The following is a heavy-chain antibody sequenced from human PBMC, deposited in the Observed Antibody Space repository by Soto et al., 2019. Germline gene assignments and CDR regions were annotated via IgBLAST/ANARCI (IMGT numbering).Heavy chain of an antibody. J-gene: IGHJ4*02. V-gene: IGHV1-18*01. D-gene: IGHD5-18*01. Sequence: QVQLVQSGGEVKTPGASVKVSCKASGYTFTSYGISWVRQAPGQGLEWMGWINAYNGNTNYARKLQVRVTMTTDTSTSTAYMERRSLRSDDTAVYYCARDVGYGLIDYWGQGTLVSVSS. CDR3: ARDVGYGLIDY. CDR2: INAYNGNT. CDR1: GYTFTSYG.